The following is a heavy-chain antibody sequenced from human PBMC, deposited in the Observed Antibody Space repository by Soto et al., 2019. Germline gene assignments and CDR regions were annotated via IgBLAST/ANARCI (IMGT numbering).Heavy chain of an antibody. CDR2: MSYAGTYK. D-gene: IGHD6-6*01. V-gene: IGHV3-30*18. J-gene: IGHJ4*02. CDR3: AKEMYPRTVLDSSSPWGDY. CDR1: GFTLSDYG. Sequence: GGSLRLSCAVSGFTLSDYGMHWFRQAPGKWLEWVAVMSYAGTYKYYADSVKGRFTISRDLSGNTLFLQMNSLRLEDTAVYFCAKEMYPRTVLDSSSPWGDYWGQGTLVTVSS.